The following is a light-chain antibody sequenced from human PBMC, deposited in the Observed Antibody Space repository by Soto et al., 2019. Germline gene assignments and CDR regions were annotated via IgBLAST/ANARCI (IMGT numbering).Light chain of an antibody. CDR2: GAS. CDR1: QSVNAN. Sequence: EVVMTQSPATLSVSPGERATLSCRARQSVNANLAWYQQKPGQAPRLLIHGASNRATGIPARFSGSGFGTEFILTISSLQPEDFAVYYCQQYNTWRCTFGQGNKLEI. J-gene: IGKJ1*01. CDR3: QQYNTWRCT. V-gene: IGKV3-15*01.